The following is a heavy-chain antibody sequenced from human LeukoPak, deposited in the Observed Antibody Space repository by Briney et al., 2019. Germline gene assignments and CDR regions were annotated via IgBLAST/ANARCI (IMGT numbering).Heavy chain of an antibody. Sequence: GASVKVSCKASGYTFTGYYMHWVRQAPGQGLEWMGWINPNSGGTNYAQKFQGRVTMTRDTSISTAYMELSRLRSDDTAVYYCARNGRSIAVAGWFDPWGQGTLVTVSS. CDR1: GYTFTGYY. D-gene: IGHD6-19*01. J-gene: IGHJ5*02. CDR2: INPNSGGT. CDR3: ARNGRSIAVAGWFDP. V-gene: IGHV1-2*02.